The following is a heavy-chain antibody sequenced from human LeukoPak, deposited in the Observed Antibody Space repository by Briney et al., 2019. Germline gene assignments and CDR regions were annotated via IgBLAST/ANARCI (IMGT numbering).Heavy chain of an antibody. CDR1: GFTFSSYS. Sequence: GGSLRLSCAASGFTFSSYSMNWVRQAPGKGLEWVSYISSSSSTIYYADSVKGRFTISRDNAKNSLYLQMNSLRDEDTAVCYCARGRRNSGYAFDIWGQGTMVTVSS. CDR2: ISSSSSTI. V-gene: IGHV3-48*02. J-gene: IGHJ3*02. CDR3: ARGRRNSGYAFDI. D-gene: IGHD3-22*01.